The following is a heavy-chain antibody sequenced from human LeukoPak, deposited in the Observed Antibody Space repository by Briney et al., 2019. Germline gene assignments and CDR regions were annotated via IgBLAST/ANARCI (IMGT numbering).Heavy chain of an antibody. CDR3: ARVWAPGYYYYMDV. J-gene: IGHJ6*03. CDR2: IYHSGTT. CDR1: GYSISSGYY. Sequence: SQTLSLTCTVSGYSISSGYYWGWIRQPPGKGLEWIALIYHSGTTYYNPSLKSRVTISVDTSKNQFSLKLSSVTAADTAVYYCARVWAPGYYYYMDVWGKGTTVTVSS. D-gene: IGHD3-16*01. V-gene: IGHV4-38-2*02.